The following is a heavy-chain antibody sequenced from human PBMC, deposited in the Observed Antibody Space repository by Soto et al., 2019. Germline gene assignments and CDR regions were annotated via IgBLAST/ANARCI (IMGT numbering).Heavy chain of an antibody. J-gene: IGHJ4*02. Sequence: EVQLLESGGGLVQPGGSLRLSCAASGFTFSSYAMSWVRQAPGKGLEWVSAISGSGGSTYYADSVKGRFTISRDNSKNTLYLQMNSLRAEDTAVYYCAKRRAIRFLEWLPPGSYYFDYWGQGTLVTVSS. CDR2: ISGSGGST. D-gene: IGHD3-3*01. CDR3: AKRRAIRFLEWLPPGSYYFDY. V-gene: IGHV3-23*01. CDR1: GFTFSSYA.